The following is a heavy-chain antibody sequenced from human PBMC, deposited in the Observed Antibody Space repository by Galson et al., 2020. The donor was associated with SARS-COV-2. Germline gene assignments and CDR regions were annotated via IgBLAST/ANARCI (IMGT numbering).Heavy chain of an antibody. J-gene: IGHJ6*02. CDR3: ARGHYGLDV. Sequence: GGSLRLSCVASGFTFSSHWMSWVRQAPGTGLEWVAHINQGGSVKYCVDSVEGRFTISRDNAKNSLYLQMNGLRAEDTAVYYCARGHYGLDVWGQGTTVTVSS. V-gene: IGHV3-7*03. CDR1: GFTFSSHW. CDR2: INQGGSVK.